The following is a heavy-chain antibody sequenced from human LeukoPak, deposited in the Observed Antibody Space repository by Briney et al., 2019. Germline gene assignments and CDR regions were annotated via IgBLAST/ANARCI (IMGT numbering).Heavy chain of an antibody. V-gene: IGHV3-23*01. D-gene: IGHD3-9*01. J-gene: IGHJ4*02. Sequence: GGSLRLSCAASGFTFSSYAMTWVRQAPGKGLAWVSAITGSGDSTYYADSVKGRFTISRDNSKNTLYLQMNSLRAEDTAVYYCARAHWDILTGYYNYWGQGTLVTVSS. CDR2: ITGSGDST. CDR1: GFTFSSYA. CDR3: ARAHWDILTGYYNY.